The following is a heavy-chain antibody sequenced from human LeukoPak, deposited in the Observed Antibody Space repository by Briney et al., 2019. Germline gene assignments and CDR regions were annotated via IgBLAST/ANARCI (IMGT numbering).Heavy chain of an antibody. CDR3: ARDMRNYDILTGYPNWFDP. Sequence: SLNLSYKSSGGTFSSYANSRVRQAPGQGLEWMGGIIPIFGTANYAQKFQGRVTITTDESTSTAYMELSSLRSEDTAVYYCARDMRNYDILTGYPNWFDPWGQGTLVTVSS. J-gene: IGHJ5*02. CDR1: GGTFSSYA. D-gene: IGHD3-9*01. V-gene: IGHV1-69*05. CDR2: IIPIFGTA.